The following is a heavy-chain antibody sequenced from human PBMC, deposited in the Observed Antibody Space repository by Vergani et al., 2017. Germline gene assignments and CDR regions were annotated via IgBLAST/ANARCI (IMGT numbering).Heavy chain of an antibody. Sequence: QVHLVESGGGVVPPGRSLRLSCVVSGFTYSYYGMHWVRHAPGKGLEWVAVISYDGTQKYYADSVKGRFTISRDNSKSTLYLQMNSLRTEDTAVYYGATKSCGTPGCQIGYFREWGQGTLVTVSS. V-gene: IGHV3-30*03. D-gene: IGHD1-1*01. CDR1: GFTYSYYG. J-gene: IGHJ1*01. CDR3: ATKSCGTPGCQIGYFRE. CDR2: ISYDGTQK.